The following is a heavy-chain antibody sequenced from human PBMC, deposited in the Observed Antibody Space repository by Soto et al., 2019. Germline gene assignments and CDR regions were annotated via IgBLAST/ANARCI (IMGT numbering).Heavy chain of an antibody. Sequence: QLQLQESGPGLVKPSETLSLTCTVSGGSITSGPYSWGWIRQPPGEGLEWIGTFHYGEKTYYNPSLGSRVTISVDTSPNQFCLKVTSVTVTDSAVYYCARLGGFCGSSNCNGYYAMDVWGQGTTVTVSS. J-gene: IGHJ6*02. V-gene: IGHV4-39*01. CDR3: ARLGGFCGSSNCNGYYAMDV. D-gene: IGHD1-1*01. CDR1: GGSITSGPYS. CDR2: FHYGEKT.